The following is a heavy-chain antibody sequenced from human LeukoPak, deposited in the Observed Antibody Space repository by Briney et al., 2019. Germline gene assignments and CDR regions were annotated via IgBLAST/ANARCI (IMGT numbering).Heavy chain of an antibody. CDR3: ARGGYYYDSSGYLD. J-gene: IGHJ4*02. Sequence: GSLRLSCAASGFTVSSNYMSWVRQPPGKGLEWIGYIYYSGSTNYNPSLKSRVTISVDTSKNQFSLKLSSVTAADTAVYYCARGGYYYDSSGYLDWGQGTLVTVSS. D-gene: IGHD3-22*01. CDR2: IYYSGST. V-gene: IGHV4-59*02. CDR1: GFTVSSNY.